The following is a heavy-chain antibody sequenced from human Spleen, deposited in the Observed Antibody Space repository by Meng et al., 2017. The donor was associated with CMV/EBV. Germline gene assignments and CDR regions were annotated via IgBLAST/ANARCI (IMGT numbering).Heavy chain of an antibody. J-gene: IGHJ5*02. CDR1: EFSFTSYD. Sequence: GESLKISCSASEFSFTSYDMNWVRQAPGKGLEWVSVIYSGGSTYYADSVKGRFTISRDNSKNTLYLQMNRLRAEDTAVYYCASSGEETGDPWGQGTLVTVSS. CDR2: IYSGGST. CDR3: ASSGEETGDP. V-gene: IGHV3-53*01. D-gene: IGHD3-10*01.